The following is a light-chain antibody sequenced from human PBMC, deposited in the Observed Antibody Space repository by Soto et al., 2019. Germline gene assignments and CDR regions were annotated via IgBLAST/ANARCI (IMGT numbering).Light chain of an antibody. V-gene: IGLV2-14*03. CDR3: SSYTSTNKGV. CDR2: DVS. CDR1: TSDVGGYNY. Sequence: QSALTQPASVSGSPGQSITISCTGTTSDVGGYNYVSWYQQYPGKAPKLMIYDVSNRPSGVSNRFSGSKSGNTASLTISGLQAEYEADYYCSSYTSTNKGVFGGGTKVTVL. J-gene: IGLJ2*01.